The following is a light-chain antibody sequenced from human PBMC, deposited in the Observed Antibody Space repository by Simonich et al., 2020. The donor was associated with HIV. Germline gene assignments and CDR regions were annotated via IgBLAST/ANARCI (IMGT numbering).Light chain of an antibody. CDR1: QSVLYSSNNKNY. V-gene: IGKV4-1*01. J-gene: IGKJ2*01. Sequence: DIVMTQSPDSLAVSLGERATINCKSSQSVLYSSNNKNYLAWYQQKPGQPPKLLIYCASTPESGVPYRFSGSGSGTDFTLTINSLQAEDVAVYYCQQYYSTLSYTFGQGTKLEIK. CDR2: CAS. CDR3: QQYYSTLSYT.